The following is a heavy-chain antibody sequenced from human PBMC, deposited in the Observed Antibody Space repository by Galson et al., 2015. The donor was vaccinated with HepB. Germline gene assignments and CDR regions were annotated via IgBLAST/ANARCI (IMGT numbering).Heavy chain of an antibody. CDR1: GGSFSGYY. Sequence: ETLSLTCAVYGGSFSGYYWSWIRQPPGKGLEWIGEINDSGSTNYNPSLKSRVTISVDASKNQFYLKVRSVTAADTAMYYCARIQRGVWGNGTPVTVSS. CDR2: INDSGST. CDR3: ARIQRGV. J-gene: IGHJ6*04. V-gene: IGHV4-34*01. D-gene: IGHD5-18*01.